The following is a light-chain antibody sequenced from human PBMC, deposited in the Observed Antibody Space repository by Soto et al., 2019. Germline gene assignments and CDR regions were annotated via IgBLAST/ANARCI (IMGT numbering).Light chain of an antibody. V-gene: IGKV1-39*01. CDR3: QQSYSTPRP. CDR1: QSISSY. Sequence: DIQMTQSPSSLSASVGDRVTITCRASQSISSYLNWYQQKPGKAPKLLIYAASSLQSGVPSRFSGSVSGTDFTLTISSLQPEEFATYYCQQSYSTPRPFGHGTKADIK. CDR2: AAS. J-gene: IGKJ1*01.